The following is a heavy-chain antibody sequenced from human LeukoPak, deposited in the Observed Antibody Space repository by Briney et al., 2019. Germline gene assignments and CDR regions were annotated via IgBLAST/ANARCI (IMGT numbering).Heavy chain of an antibody. Sequence: GASVKVSCKASGGTFSSYAISWVRQAPGQGLEWMGGIIPILGTANYAQKFQGRVTITADKSTSTAYMELSSLRSEDTAVYYCARDLYGFGARSTYWGQGTLVTVSS. CDR1: GGTFSSYA. V-gene: IGHV1-69*06. J-gene: IGHJ4*02. CDR2: IIPILGTA. CDR3: ARDLYGFGARSTY. D-gene: IGHD3-3*01.